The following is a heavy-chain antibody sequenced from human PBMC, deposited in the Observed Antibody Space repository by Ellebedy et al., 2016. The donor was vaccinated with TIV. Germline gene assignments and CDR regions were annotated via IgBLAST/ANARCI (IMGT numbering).Heavy chain of an antibody. D-gene: IGHD3-10*01. CDR2: IRSKAYGGTT. J-gene: IGHJ4*02. CDR3: TRGGSLGFGELLSGEDY. Sequence: GESLKISXTASGFTFGDYAMSWFRQAPGKGLEWVGFIRSKAYGGTTEYAASVKGRFTISRDDSKSIAYLQMNSLKTEDTAVYYCTRGGSLGFGELLSGEDYWGQGTLVTVSS. V-gene: IGHV3-49*03. CDR1: GFTFGDYA.